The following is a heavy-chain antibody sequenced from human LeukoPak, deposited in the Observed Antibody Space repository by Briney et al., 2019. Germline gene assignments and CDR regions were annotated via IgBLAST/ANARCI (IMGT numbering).Heavy chain of an antibody. D-gene: IGHD3-16*01. CDR2: IYYSGST. V-gene: IGHV4-61*01. J-gene: IGHJ2*01. CDR1: GGSISSSSYY. Sequence: SETLSLTCTVSGGSISSSSYYWGWIRQPPGKGLEWIGYIYYSGSTNYNPSLKSRVTMSVDTSKNQFSLNLSSVTAADTAVYYCAREVGDPLFAGFDLWGRGTLVTVSS. CDR3: AREVGDPLFAGFDL.